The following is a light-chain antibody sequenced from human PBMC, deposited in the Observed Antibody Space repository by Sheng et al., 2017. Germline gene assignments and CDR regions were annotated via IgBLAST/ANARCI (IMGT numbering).Light chain of an antibody. V-gene: IGKV1-39*01. Sequence: DIQMTQSPSSLSASVGDRVTITCRASQSISSYLNWYQQKPGKAPKVLIYAASSLQSGVPSRFGGSGSGTDFTLTISSLQPEDFATYSCQQSYTTPRTFGQGTKLEIK. CDR2: AAS. CDR1: QSISSY. J-gene: IGKJ2*01. CDR3: QQSYTTPRT.